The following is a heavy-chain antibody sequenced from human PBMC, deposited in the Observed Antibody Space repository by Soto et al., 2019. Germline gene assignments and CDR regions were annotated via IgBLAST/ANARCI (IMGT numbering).Heavy chain of an antibody. CDR3: AHRGGIAAAGLRFDP. CDR2: IYWDDDK. Sequence: SRLKLVDPPHTLTLTCTLSAFSLSTSDVVVGRLRQHPGKALEWLALIYWDDDKRYSPSLKSRLTITKDTSKNQVVLTMTNMDPVDTATYYCAHRGGIAAAGLRFDPWGQGTLVTVSS. V-gene: IGHV2-5*02. J-gene: IGHJ5*02. D-gene: IGHD6-13*01. CDR1: AFSLSTSDVV.